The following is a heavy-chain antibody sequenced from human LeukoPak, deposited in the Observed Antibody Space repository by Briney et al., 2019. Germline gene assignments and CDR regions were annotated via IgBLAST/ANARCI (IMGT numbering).Heavy chain of an antibody. CDR3: ARDDGRSFDF. CDR2: INQLGTER. V-gene: IGHV3-7*01. Sequence: GGSLRLSCAASGFTFSNYWMSWVRQALGKGLEWVANINQLGTEREYVDSVKGRFTISRDNAKNALYLQIDSLRAEDTAMYYCARDDGRSFDFRGQGTLVTVSS. J-gene: IGHJ4*02. CDR1: GFTFSNYW.